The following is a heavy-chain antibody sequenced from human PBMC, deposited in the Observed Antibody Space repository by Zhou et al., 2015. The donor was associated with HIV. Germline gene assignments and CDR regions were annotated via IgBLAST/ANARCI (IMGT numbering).Heavy chain of an antibody. D-gene: IGHD6-19*01. Sequence: EVRLSESGGGLAQPGTSLRLSCEASGFTFRTYAMTWVRQAPGKGLEWVSSISGTDGSRYYIDSVRGRFTISRDDSNNTFYLHMKNVRVEDTAFYYCATGHGSGWHTAAFWGQGTLVTVSS. CDR1: GFTFRTYA. J-gene: IGHJ4*02. CDR2: ISGTDGSR. CDR3: ATGHGSGWHTAAF. V-gene: IGHV3-23*01.